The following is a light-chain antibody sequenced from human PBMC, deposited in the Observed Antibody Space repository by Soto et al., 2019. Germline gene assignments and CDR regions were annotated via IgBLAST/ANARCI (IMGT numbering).Light chain of an antibody. CDR3: SSYTSGNTVI. J-gene: IGLJ2*01. V-gene: IGLV2-14*01. CDR1: SSDIGGYNY. CDR2: DVR. Sequence: QSALTQPASVSGSPGQSITISCTGTSSDIGGYNYVSWYQQHPRKAPKLMIYDVRSRPSGVSDRFSASKSGNTASLTITGLQAEDEADYSCSSYTSGNTVIFGGGTKVTVL.